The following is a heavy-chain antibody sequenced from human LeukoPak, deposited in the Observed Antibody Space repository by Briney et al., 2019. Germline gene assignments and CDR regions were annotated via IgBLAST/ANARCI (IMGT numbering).Heavy chain of an antibody. D-gene: IGHD2-2*01. J-gene: IGHJ4*02. CDR2: ISYDGSNK. CDR1: GFTFSSYA. Sequence: PGGSLRLSCAASGFTFSSYAMHWVRQAPGKGLEWVAVISYDGSNKYYADSVKGRFTISRDNPKNTLYLQMNSLRAEDTAVYYCARDAGDIVVVPAAYHFDYWGQGTLVTVSS. CDR3: ARDAGDIVVVPAAYHFDY. V-gene: IGHV3-30-3*01.